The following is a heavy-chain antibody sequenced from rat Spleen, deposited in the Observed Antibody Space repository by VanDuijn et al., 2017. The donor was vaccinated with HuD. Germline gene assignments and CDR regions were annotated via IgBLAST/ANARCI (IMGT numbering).Heavy chain of an antibody. CDR3: AKNIYYSSYLYYFDY. D-gene: IGHD1-2*01. J-gene: IGHJ2*01. V-gene: IGHV5-22*01. Sequence: EVQLVESGGDLVQPGRSLKLSCAASGFTFSDYYMAWVRQAPKKGLEWVASISYEGSSTHYGDSVKGRFTISRDNAESTLYLQMNSLRSEDTATYYCAKNIYYSSYLYYFDYWGQGVMVTVSS. CDR2: ISYEGSST. CDR1: GFTFSDYY.